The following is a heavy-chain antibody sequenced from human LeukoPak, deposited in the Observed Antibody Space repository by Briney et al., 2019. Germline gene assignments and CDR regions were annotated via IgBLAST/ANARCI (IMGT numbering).Heavy chain of an antibody. Sequence: GGSLRLSCTTAGFTFSYYWMSWVRQAPGKGLEWVANMNQDGSDKYYVDSVKGRFTISRDNAKNSVYLQMNSLRAEDTAVYFCARDFRNAGDYWGQGTLVTVSS. CDR2: MNQDGSDK. D-gene: IGHD1-14*01. CDR1: GFTFSYYW. V-gene: IGHV3-7*01. J-gene: IGHJ4*02. CDR3: ARDFRNAGDY.